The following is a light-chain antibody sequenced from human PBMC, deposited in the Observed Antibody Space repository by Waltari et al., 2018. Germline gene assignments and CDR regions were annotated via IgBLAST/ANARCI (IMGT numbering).Light chain of an antibody. Sequence: EMFITKPPPTLSVSPGERATLSCRASQSISSNLAWYQHRPGQAPRLLIYDASTRATGIPARFSGSGSGTEFTLTISSLQSEDFALYYCQQYNNWPQTFGQGTKVEIE. CDR2: DAS. CDR3: QQYNNWPQT. CDR1: QSISSN. J-gene: IGKJ1*01. V-gene: IGKV3-15*01.